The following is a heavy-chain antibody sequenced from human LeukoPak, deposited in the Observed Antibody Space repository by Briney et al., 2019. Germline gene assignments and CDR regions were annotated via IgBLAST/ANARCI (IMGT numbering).Heavy chain of an antibody. J-gene: IGHJ4*02. Sequence: GGSLRLSCAASGFTFDDYAMHWVRHAPGKGLEWVSGISWNSGSIGYADSVKGRFTISRDNAKNSLYLQMNSLRAEDTALYYCAKDVGYCSSTSCHYFDYWGQGTLVTVSS. CDR3: AKDVGYCSSTSCHYFDY. D-gene: IGHD2-2*01. CDR1: GFTFDDYA. CDR2: ISWNSGSI. V-gene: IGHV3-9*01.